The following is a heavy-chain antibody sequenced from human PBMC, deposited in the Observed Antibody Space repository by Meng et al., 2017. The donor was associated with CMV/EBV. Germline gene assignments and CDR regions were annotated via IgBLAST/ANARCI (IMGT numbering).Heavy chain of an antibody. J-gene: IGHJ4*02. CDR3: ARDHVVRKVYGAY. D-gene: IGHD3-10*01. CDR2: ISAYSGNT. CDR1: GYIFSNYG. V-gene: IGHV1-18*01. Sequence: ASVKVSCKGSGYIFSNYGFSWVRQAPGQGPEWMGWISAYSGNTNYAQKFQGRLTLTTDVSTSTAYMELGGLTFDDTAVYYCARDHVVRKVYGAYWGQGTRVTVSS.